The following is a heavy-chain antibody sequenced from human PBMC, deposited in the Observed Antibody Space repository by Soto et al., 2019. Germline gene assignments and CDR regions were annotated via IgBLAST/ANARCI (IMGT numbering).Heavy chain of an antibody. CDR1: CYSIISGYY. D-gene: IGHD2-15*01. Sequence: SETLCLTCAGSCYSIISGYYCGWIRHPPWKWLEWIGSIYHSGSTYYNPSLKSRVTISVDTSKNQFSLKLSSVTAADTAVYYCARTYCSGGSCYSYYFDYWGQGTLVTVSS. J-gene: IGHJ4*02. CDR2: IYHSGST. CDR3: ARTYCSGGSCYSYYFDY. V-gene: IGHV4-38-2*01.